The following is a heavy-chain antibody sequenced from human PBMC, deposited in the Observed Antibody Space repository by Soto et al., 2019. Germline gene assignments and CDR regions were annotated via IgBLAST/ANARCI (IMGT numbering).Heavy chain of an antibody. CDR2: IYYSGST. D-gene: IGHD6-13*01. J-gene: IGHJ4*02. CDR1: GGSISSGDYY. CDR3: SIYAGNSVYFDY. V-gene: IGHV4-30-4*01. Sequence: QVQLQESGPGLVKPSQTLSLTCTVSGGSISSGDYYWSWIRQPPGKGLEWIGDIYYSGSTYYNPSPQSRLTRPVATSKNHSAPDLSSVTASHSAVYYCSIYAGNSVYFDYWGQGTLITVSS.